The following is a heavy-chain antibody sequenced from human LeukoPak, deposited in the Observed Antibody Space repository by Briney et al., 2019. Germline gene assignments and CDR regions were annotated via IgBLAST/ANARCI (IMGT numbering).Heavy chain of an antibody. CDR2: IIPILGIA. CDR3: ARGYDSSGYYLDY. Sequence: ASVKVSCKASGGPFSSYAITWVRQAPGQGLEWMGRIIPILGIANYGQKFQGRMTITADKSTTTVYMELSSLRSEDTAIYYCARGYDSSGYYLDYWAREPWSPSPQ. CDR1: GGPFSSYA. V-gene: IGHV1-69*04. J-gene: IGHJ4*02. D-gene: IGHD3-22*01.